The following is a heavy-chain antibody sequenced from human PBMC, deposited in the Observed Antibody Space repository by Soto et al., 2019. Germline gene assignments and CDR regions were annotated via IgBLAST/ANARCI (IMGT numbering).Heavy chain of an antibody. V-gene: IGHV4-61*08. CDR2: IYYSGST. J-gene: IGHJ4*02. CDR1: DGYVRSGGYY. Sequence: SEPLSLTSTVADGYVRSGGYYLPRIRQPPGKGLEWIGYIYYSGSTNYNPSLKSRVTISVDTSKNQFSLKLSSVTAADTAVYYCARVDSSGYYYNSLDYWGQGTLV. D-gene: IGHD3-22*01. CDR3: ARVDSSGYYYNSLDY.